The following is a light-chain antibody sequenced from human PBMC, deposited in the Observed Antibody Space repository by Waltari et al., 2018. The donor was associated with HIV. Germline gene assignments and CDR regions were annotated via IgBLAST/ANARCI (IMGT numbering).Light chain of an antibody. CDR3: CSYASSGTCV. V-gene: IGLV2-23*02. Sequence: SSLTSPASVSGSPGQSITISCTGTSRDVGSYNLVSWYQQHPSKAPKLMIYEVSRRPAGVSNRFCGTKASNTASLTISGLQAEDEADYCCCSYASSGTCVFGAGTKVTVL. CDR1: SRDVGSYNL. J-gene: IGLJ1*01. CDR2: EVS.